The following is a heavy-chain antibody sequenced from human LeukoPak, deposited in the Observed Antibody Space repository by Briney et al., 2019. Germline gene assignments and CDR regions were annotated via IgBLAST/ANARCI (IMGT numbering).Heavy chain of an antibody. V-gene: IGHV4-38-2*01. J-gene: IGHJ6*03. CDR3: ASQPAYNYMDV. CDR1: GYSITSGYY. Sequence: PSETLSLTCAVSGYSITSGYYWGWTRQPPGKGLEWIGSVYHSGSSYYNPSLKSRVTISVDTSRNQFSLKLSSGTAADTAVYYCASQPAYNYMDVWGEGTTVTVSS. CDR2: VYHSGSS. D-gene: IGHD2-2*01.